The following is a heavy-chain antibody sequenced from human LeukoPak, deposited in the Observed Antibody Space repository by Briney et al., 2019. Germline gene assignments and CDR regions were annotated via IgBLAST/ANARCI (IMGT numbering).Heavy chain of an antibody. CDR2: IYHSGST. Sequence: PSQTLSLTCTVSGGSVSSGGYYWSWIRQPPGKGLEWIGYIYHSGSTYYNPSLKSRVTISVDRSKNQFSLKLSSVTAADTAVYYCAREGHDILTGYQFDYWGQGTLVTVSS. CDR3: AREGHDILTGYQFDY. V-gene: IGHV4-30-2*01. D-gene: IGHD3-9*01. CDR1: GGSVSSGGYY. J-gene: IGHJ4*02.